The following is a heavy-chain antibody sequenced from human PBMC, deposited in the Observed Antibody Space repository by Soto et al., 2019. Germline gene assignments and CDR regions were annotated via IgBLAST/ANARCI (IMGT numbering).Heavy chain of an antibody. CDR1: GGSISSYY. J-gene: IGHJ6*02. CDR2: ISNIGFT. D-gene: IGHD3-10*01. Sequence: PSETLSLTCTVSGGSISSYYWSWIRQPPGKGLEWIGYISNIGFTRYNPSLKSRVSVSVDTSKNQFSLKLTSVTAADTAVYYCTTQGFGGLHGLVDFWGQGTTVTVSS. CDR3: TTQGFGGLHGLVDF. V-gene: IGHV4-59*08.